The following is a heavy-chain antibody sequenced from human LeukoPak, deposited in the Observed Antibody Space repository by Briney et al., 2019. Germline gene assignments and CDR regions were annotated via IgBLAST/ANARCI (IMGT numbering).Heavy chain of an antibody. CDR1: GFTFSSYA. Sequence: GGFLRLSCAASGFTFSSYAMHWARQAPGKGLEWVAVISYDGSNKYYADSVKGRFTISRDNSKNTLYLQMNSLRAEDTAVYYCARGAPSWFEGPLDYWGQGTLVTVSS. CDR3: ARGAPSWFEGPLDY. CDR2: ISYDGSNK. D-gene: IGHD6-13*01. J-gene: IGHJ4*02. V-gene: IGHV3-30-3*01.